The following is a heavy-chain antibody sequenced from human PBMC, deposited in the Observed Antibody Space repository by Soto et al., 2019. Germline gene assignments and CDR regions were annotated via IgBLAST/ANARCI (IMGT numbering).Heavy chain of an antibody. CDR3: ARGRYCSGGSCYDGFDY. Sequence: ASVKVSCKASGGTFSSYAISWVRQAPGQGLEWMGGIIPICGTANYAQKFQGRVTMTTNTSISTAYMELSSLRSEDTAVYYCARGRYCSGGSCYDGFDYWGQGTLVTVSS. V-gene: IGHV1-69*05. CDR2: IIPICGTA. J-gene: IGHJ4*02. D-gene: IGHD2-15*01. CDR1: GGTFSSYA.